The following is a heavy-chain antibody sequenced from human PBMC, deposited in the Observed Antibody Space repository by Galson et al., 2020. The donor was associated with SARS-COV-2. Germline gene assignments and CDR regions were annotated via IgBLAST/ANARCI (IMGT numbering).Heavy chain of an antibody. CDR3: ARGGKFYDGLNGYLDH. V-gene: IGHV3-43*01. CDR2: ISWDGVST. Sequence: GESLKISCEASGFIFNDYTMHWVRQAPGKGLEWVSLISWDGVSTYYADSVQGRFTVSRDNSKNSLHLQMNSLKSEDTALYYCARGGKFYDGLNGYLDHWGQGTQVTGSS. CDR1: GFIFNDYT. D-gene: IGHD3-9*01. J-gene: IGHJ4*02.